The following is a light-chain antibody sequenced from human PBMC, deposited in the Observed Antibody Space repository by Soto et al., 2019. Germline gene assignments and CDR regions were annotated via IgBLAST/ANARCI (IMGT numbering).Light chain of an antibody. Sequence: DIQMTQSPSTLSSSVGDRVTITCRASQSISSRFAWYQQKPGKAPKLLIYKASSLDSGVPSRFSGSGSGAEFTLTISSLQPDDFATYYCQQYNSYSRTFGQGTKVEIK. J-gene: IGKJ1*01. CDR1: QSISSR. CDR2: KAS. CDR3: QQYNSYSRT. V-gene: IGKV1-5*03.